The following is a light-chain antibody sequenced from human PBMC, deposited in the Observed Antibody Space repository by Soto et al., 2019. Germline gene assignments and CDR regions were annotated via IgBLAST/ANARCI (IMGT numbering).Light chain of an antibody. J-gene: IGKJ4*01. V-gene: IGKV1-13*02. Sequence: IQLTQSPSSLSASVGDRVTITCRAGQDIGSALAWYQQRPGKAPKLLLYDASNLEAGVPSRFSGSGSGTDFTLNITSLRPEDFATYDCQQFNGFPLTFGGGTKVQIK. CDR2: DAS. CDR1: QDIGSA. CDR3: QQFNGFPLT.